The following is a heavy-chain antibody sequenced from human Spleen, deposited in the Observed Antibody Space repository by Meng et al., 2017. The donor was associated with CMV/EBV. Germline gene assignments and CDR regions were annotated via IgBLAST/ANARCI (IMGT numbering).Heavy chain of an antibody. CDR1: GFTFSDYY. CDR3: ARQWDYGYNSLDF. D-gene: IGHD1-20*01. Sequence: GESLKISCAASGFTFSDYYMSWIRQAPGKGLEWVSYISSSGSTIYYADSVKGRFTISRDNAKNSLYLQMNSLRAEDTGVYYCARQWDYGYNSLDFWGQGTLVTVSS. V-gene: IGHV3-11*04. J-gene: IGHJ4*02. CDR2: ISSSGSTI.